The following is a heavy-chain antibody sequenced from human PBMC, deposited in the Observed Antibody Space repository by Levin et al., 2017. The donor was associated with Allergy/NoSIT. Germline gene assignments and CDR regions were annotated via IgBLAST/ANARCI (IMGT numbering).Heavy chain of an antibody. J-gene: IGHJ4*02. CDR1: GFTFSDYY. Sequence: GESLKISCAASGFTFSDYYMSWIRQAPGKGLEWISYISGSGKTINYADSVKGRFTVSMDNAKNSLYLQLNSPRAEDSALYYCARAGAAARRNYYFDYCGQGTLVTVSS. CDR3: ARAGAAARRNYYFDY. D-gene: IGHD6-25*01. V-gene: IGHV3-11*01. CDR2: ISGSGKTI.